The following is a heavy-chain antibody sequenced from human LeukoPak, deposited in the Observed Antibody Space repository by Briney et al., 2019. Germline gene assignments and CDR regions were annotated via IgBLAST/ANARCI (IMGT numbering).Heavy chain of an antibody. V-gene: IGHV7-4-1*02. CDR3: AGEETYGDYGYFDY. CDR1: GGTFSSYA. CDR2: INTNTGNP. J-gene: IGHJ4*02. D-gene: IGHD4-17*01. Sequence: GASVKVSCKASGGTFSSYAISWVRQAPGQGLEWMGWINTNTGNPTYAQGFTGRFVFSLDTSVSTAYLQISSLKAEDTAVYYCAGEETYGDYGYFDYWGQGTLVTVSS.